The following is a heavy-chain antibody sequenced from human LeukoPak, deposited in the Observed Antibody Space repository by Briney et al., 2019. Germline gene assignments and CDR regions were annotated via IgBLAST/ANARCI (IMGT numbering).Heavy chain of an antibody. CDR2: ISYDGSNK. V-gene: IGHV3-30*18. CDR1: GFTFSSYG. J-gene: IGHJ4*02. D-gene: IGHD3-22*01. Sequence: GGSLRLSCAASGFTFSSYGMNWVRQAPGKGLEWVAVISYDGSNKYYADSVKGRFTISRDNSKNTLYLQMNSLRAEDTAVYYCANGPENDYYDSSGYYYLWGQGTLVTVSS. CDR3: ANGPENDYYDSSGYYYL.